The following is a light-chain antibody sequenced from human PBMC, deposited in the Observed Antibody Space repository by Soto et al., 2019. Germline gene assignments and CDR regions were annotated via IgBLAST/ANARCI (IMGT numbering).Light chain of an antibody. CDR1: SSDIGGYNF. Sequence: QSALTQPASVSGSPGQSITISCTGSSSDIGGYNFVSWYQQNPGKAPKLMIYEVSHRPSGVSDRFSGSKSGNTASLTISGLQAEDEGDYYCCSLTTSHTYVFGSGTKLTVL. J-gene: IGLJ1*01. V-gene: IGLV2-14*01. CDR2: EVS. CDR3: CSLTTSHTYV.